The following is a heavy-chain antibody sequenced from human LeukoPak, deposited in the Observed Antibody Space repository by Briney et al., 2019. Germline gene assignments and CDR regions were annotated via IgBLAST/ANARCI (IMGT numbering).Heavy chain of an antibody. V-gene: IGHV4-59*01. CDR2: IYYSGST. J-gene: IGHJ4*02. D-gene: IGHD3-10*01. CDR1: GGSISSYY. CDR3: ARATPRGHGSGSYSVDY. Sequence: SETLSLTCTVSGGSISSYYWSWIRQPPGKGLEWIGYIYYSGSTNYNPSLKSRVTISVDTSKNQFSLKLSSVTAADTAVYYCARATPRGHGSGSYSVDYWGQGTLVTVSS.